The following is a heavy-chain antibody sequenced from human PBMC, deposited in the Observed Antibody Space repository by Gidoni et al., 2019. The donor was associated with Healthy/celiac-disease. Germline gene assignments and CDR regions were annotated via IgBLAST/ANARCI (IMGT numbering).Heavy chain of an antibody. CDR2: INPNSGGT. V-gene: IGHV1-2*06. Sequence: QVQLVQSGAEVKKPGASVKVSCKASGYTFTGYYMHWVRQATGQGLEWMGRINPNSGGTNYAQKFQGRVTMTRDTSISTAYMELSRLRSDDTAVYYCARDHVVVVAGYYYYYYGMDVWGQGTTVTVSS. J-gene: IGHJ6*02. D-gene: IGHD2-15*01. CDR1: GYTFTGYY. CDR3: ARDHVVVVAGYYYYYYGMDV.